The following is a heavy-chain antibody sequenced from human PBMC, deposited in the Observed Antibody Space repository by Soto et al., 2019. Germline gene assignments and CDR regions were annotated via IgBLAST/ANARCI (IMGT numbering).Heavy chain of an antibody. D-gene: IGHD5-12*01. V-gene: IGHV3-30-3*01. J-gene: IGHJ4*02. CDR2: ISYDGSNK. CDR1: GFTFSSYA. CDR3: ARYGYSGYDSPSGYFDY. Sequence: QVQLVESGGGVVQPGRSLRLSCAASGFTFSSYAMHWVRQAPGKGLEWVAVISYDGSNKYYADSVKGRFTISRDNSKNTLYLQMNSLRAEDTAVYYCARYGYSGYDSPSGYFDYWGQGTLVTVSS.